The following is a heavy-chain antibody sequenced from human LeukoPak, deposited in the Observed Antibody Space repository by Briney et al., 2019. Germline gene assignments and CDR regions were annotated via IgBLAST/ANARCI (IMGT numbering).Heavy chain of an antibody. CDR3: ARSQFDN. V-gene: IGHV3-74*01. CDR2: IDGDGSTT. J-gene: IGHJ4*01. CDR1: GCIFGAYW. Sequence: GGSLRLSCEASGCIFGAYWMLWVRQAPGKGLVWVSRIDGDGSTTTYADSVKGRFTISRDNAKNTLYLQMNSLRAEDTAVYYCARSQFDNWGQGTLVTVSS.